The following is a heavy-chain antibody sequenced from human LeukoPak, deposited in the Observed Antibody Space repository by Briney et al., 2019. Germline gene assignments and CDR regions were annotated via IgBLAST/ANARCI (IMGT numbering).Heavy chain of an antibody. J-gene: IGHJ4*02. CDR1: GFTVSSNY. CDR2: IYSGGST. D-gene: IGHD2-15*01. CDR3: AKCPGVGGPYFDY. V-gene: IGHV3-53*01. Sequence: PGGSLRLSCAASGFTVSSNYMSWVRQAPGKGLEWVSVIYSGGSTYYADSVKGRFTISRDNSKNTLYLQMNSLRAEDTAVYYCAKCPGVGGPYFDYWGQGTLVTVSS.